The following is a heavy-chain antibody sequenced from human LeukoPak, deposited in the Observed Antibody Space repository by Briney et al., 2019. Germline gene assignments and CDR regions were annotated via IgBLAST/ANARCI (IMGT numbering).Heavy chain of an antibody. Sequence: GGSLRLSCAASGFTVSSNYMSWVRQAPGKGLEWVSAISGSGGSTYYADSVKGRFTISRDNSKNTLYLQMNSLRAEDTAVYYCAKDRYDSSGYIFEYWGQGTLVTVSS. CDR3: AKDRYDSSGYIFEY. CDR1: GFTVSSNY. D-gene: IGHD3-22*01. CDR2: ISGSGGST. V-gene: IGHV3-23*01. J-gene: IGHJ4*02.